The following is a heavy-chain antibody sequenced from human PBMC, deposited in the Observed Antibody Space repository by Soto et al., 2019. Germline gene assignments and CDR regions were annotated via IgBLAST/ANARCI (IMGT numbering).Heavy chain of an antibody. V-gene: IGHV4-34*01. J-gene: IGHJ4*02. CDR1: GGSSSCYY. CDR2: INHSGST. D-gene: IGHD6-13*01. Sequence: PSETLSLTCAVYGGSSSCYYWSWIRQPPGKGLEWIGEINHSGSTNYNPSLKSRVTISVDTSKNQFSLKLSSVTAADTAVYYCARGSSWGFIDYWGQGTLVTVSS. CDR3: ARGSSWGFIDY.